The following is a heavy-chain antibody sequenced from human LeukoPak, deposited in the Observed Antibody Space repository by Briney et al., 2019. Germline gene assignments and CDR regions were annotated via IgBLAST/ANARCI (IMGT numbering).Heavy chain of an antibody. CDR2: INPNSGGT. Sequence: ASVKVSCKASGYTFTGYYMHWMGQAPGQGPEWMGWINPNSGGTSYAQKFQGRVTMTRDTSISTAYMELSRLRSDDTAVYYCARAKVIVPDYWGQGTLVTVSS. V-gene: IGHV1-2*02. CDR3: ARAKVIVPDY. D-gene: IGHD5-18*01. CDR1: GYTFTGYY. J-gene: IGHJ4*02.